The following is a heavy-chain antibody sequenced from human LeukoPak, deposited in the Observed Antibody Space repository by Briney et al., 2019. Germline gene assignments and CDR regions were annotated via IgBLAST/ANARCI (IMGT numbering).Heavy chain of an antibody. Sequence: GGSLRLSCAASGFTFSSYSMNWVRQAPGKGLEWVSSISSSSSYTYYADSVKGRFTISRDNAKNSLYLQMNSLRAEDTAVYYCARDLYSSSWYPQPPFDYWGQGTLVTVSS. CDR1: GFTFSSYS. D-gene: IGHD6-13*01. CDR2: ISSSSSYT. J-gene: IGHJ4*02. CDR3: ARDLYSSSWYPQPPFDY. V-gene: IGHV3-21*04.